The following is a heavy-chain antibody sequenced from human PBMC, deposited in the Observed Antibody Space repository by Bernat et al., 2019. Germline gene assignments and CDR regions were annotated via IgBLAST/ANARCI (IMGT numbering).Heavy chain of an antibody. J-gene: IGHJ6*02. D-gene: IGHD3-3*01. CDR2: IYYSGST. CDR1: GGSISSSSYY. Sequence: QLQLQESGPGLVKPSETLSLTCTVSGGSISSSSYYWGWIRQPPGKGLEWIGSIYYSGSTYYNPSLKSRVTISVDTSKNQFSLKLSSVTAADTAVYYCARERNDFWSGYYRLYGMDVWGQGTTVTVS. V-gene: IGHV4-39*02. CDR3: ARERNDFWSGYYRLYGMDV.